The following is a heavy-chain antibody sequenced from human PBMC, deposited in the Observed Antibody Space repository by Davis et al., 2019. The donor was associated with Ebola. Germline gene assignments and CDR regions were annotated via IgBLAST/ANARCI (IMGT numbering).Heavy chain of an antibody. CDR2: ISAYNGNT. Sequence: ASVTVSCKASGYTFTSYGISWVRQAPGQGLEWMGWISAYNGNTNYAQKLQGRVTMTTDTSTSTAYMELRILGSDDTAVYYCARSGCYTPNWFDPWGQGTLVTVSS. V-gene: IGHV1-18*01. J-gene: IGHJ5*02. CDR3: ARSGCYTPNWFDP. CDR1: GYTFTSYG. D-gene: IGHD1-26*01.